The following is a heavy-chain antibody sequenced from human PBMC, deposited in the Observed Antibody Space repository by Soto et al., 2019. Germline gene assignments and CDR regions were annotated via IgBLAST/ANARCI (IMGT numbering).Heavy chain of an antibody. V-gene: IGHV3-30*18. CDR2: MSHDGSSA. J-gene: IGHJ5*02. CDR3: AKDLYSSGWYNYFDP. D-gene: IGHD6-19*01. Sequence: QVQLVESGGGVVQPGMSLRLSCATSGFIFSTYGMHWVRQAPGKGLEWVAMMSHDGSSAYYADSVRGRFTISRDNSKNTLNLQMNSLRPEDTALYFCAKDLYSSGWYNYFDPWGQGTLVTVSS. CDR1: GFIFSTYG.